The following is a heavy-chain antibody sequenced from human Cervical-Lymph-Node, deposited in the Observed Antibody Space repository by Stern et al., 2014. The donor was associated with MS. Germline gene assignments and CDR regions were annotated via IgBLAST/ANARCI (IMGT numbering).Heavy chain of an antibody. J-gene: IGHJ4*02. Sequence: VQLLESGGGVVQPGRSLRLSCAASGFTFSSYGMHWVRQAPGKGLEWVAVIWYDGSNKYYADSVKGRFTISRDNSKNTLYLQMNSLRAEDTAVYYCARAVAERGYYFDYWGQGTLVTVSS. V-gene: IGHV3-33*01. D-gene: IGHD6-19*01. CDR3: ARAVAERGYYFDY. CDR2: IWYDGSNK. CDR1: GFTFSSYG.